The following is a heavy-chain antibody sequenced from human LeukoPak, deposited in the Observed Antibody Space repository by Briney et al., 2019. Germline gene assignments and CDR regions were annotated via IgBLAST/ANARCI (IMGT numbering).Heavy chain of an antibody. D-gene: IGHD2-15*01. J-gene: IGHJ5*02. CDR1: GFTFDDYA. V-gene: IGHV3-43*02. CDR3: AKDRPSAYGRYCSGGSCYGNWFDP. CDR2: ISGDGGST. Sequence: GGSLRLSCAASGFTFDDYAMHWVRQAPGKGLEWVSLISGDGGSTYYADSVKGRFTISRDNSKNSLYLQMNSLRTEDTALYYCAKDRPSAYGRYCSGGSCYGNWFDPWGQGTLVTVSS.